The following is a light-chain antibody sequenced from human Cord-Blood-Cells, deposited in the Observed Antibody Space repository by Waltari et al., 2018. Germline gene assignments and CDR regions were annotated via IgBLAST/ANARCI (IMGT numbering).Light chain of an antibody. V-gene: IGKV1-39*01. CDR1: QSISSY. CDR3: QQRYSTPRT. J-gene: IGKJ1*01. CDR2: AAS. Sequence: DIQMTQSPSSLSASVGDRVTITCRASQSISSYLNWYQQKPGKAPKLLIYAASSLQSGVPSRFSGSGAGTEFTITISSLQPEEFATYYCQQRYSTPRTFGQETKVEIK.